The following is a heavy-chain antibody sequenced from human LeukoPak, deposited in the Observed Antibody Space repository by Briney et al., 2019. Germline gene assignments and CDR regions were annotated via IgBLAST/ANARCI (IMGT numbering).Heavy chain of an antibody. V-gene: IGHV4-39*01. D-gene: IGHD5-18*01. Sequence: PGGSLRLSCAASGFTFSSYGMHWVRQAPGKGLEWIGSIYYSGSTYYNPSLKSRVTISVDTSKNQFSLKLSSVTAADTAVYYCARASGGYSYGFGYNWFDPWGQGTLVTVSS. J-gene: IGHJ5*02. CDR1: GFTFSSYG. CDR3: ARASGGYSYGFGYNWFDP. CDR2: IYYSGST.